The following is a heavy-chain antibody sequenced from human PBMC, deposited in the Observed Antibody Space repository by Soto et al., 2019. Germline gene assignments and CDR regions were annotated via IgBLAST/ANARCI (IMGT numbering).Heavy chain of an antibody. V-gene: IGHV3-30-3*01. Sequence: LGGSLRLSCAASGFTFSSYAMHWVRQAPGKGLEWVAVISYDGSNKYYADSVKGRFTISRDNSKNTLYLQMNSLRAEDTAVYYCARDNHHLRYFDWPSDYWGQGTLVTVSS. J-gene: IGHJ4*02. CDR2: ISYDGSNK. CDR3: ARDNHHLRYFDWPSDY. D-gene: IGHD3-9*01. CDR1: GFTFSSYA.